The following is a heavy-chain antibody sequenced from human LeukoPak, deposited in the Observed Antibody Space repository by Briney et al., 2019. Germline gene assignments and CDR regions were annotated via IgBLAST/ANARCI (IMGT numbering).Heavy chain of an antibody. Sequence: ASVEVSCKASGYTFTSYYMHWVRQAPGQGLEWMGIINPSGGSTSYAQKFQGRVTMTRDTSTSTVYMELSSLRSEDTAVYYCARVGGRYFDWLEAWYFDYWGQGTLVTVSS. V-gene: IGHV1-46*01. CDR3: ARVGGRYFDWLEAWYFDY. CDR2: INPSGGST. CDR1: GYTFTSYY. J-gene: IGHJ4*02. D-gene: IGHD3-9*01.